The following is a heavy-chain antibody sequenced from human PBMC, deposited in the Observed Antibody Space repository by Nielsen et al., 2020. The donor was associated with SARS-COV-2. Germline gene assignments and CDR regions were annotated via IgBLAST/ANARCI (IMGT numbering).Heavy chain of an antibody. J-gene: IGHJ5*02. CDR2: ISAYNGNT. CDR3: ATELGWLQPNWFDP. Sequence: ASVKVSCKASGYTFTSYGISWVRQAPGQGLEWMGWISAYNGNTNYAQKFQGRVTMTEDTSTDTAYMELSSLRSEDTAVYYCATELGWLQPNWFDPWGQGTLVTVSS. V-gene: IGHV1-18*01. D-gene: IGHD4-23*01. CDR1: GYTFTSYG.